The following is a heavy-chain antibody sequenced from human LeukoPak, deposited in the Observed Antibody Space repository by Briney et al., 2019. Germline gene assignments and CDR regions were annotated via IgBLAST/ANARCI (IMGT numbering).Heavy chain of an antibody. V-gene: IGHV3-33*01. CDR2: IWCDGSNK. D-gene: IGHD3-10*01. CDR3: ARSFGEPSAFDY. CDR1: GFTFSSYG. J-gene: IGHJ4*02. Sequence: PGGSLRLSCAASGFTFSSYGMHWVRQAPGKGLEWVAAIWCDGSNKYYADSVKGRFTISRDNSKNTLYLQENSLGAEDTAVYYCARSFGEPSAFDYWGQGTLVTVSS.